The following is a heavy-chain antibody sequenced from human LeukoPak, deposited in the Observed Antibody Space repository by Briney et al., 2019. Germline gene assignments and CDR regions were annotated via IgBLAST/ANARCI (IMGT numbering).Heavy chain of an antibody. Sequence: PSQTLSLTCTVSGGSISSGGYYWSWIRQHPGKGLEWIGYIYYSGSTYYNPSLKSRVTISVDRSKNQFSLKLSSVTAADTAVYYCARGELSSPYYFDYWGQGTLVTVSS. D-gene: IGHD3-16*02. V-gene: IGHV4-31*03. CDR3: ARGELSSPYYFDY. J-gene: IGHJ4*02. CDR1: GGSISSGGYY. CDR2: IYYSGST.